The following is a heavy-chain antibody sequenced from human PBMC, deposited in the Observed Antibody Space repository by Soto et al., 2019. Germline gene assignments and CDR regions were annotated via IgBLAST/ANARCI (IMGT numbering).Heavy chain of an antibody. CDR3: AKEHISSPVHYFDS. CDR1: GFTFSSYG. V-gene: IGHV3-30*18. D-gene: IGHD3-3*02. J-gene: IGHJ4*02. Sequence: VQLVESGGGVVQPGTSLRLSCAASGFTFSSYGMHWVRQAPGKGLEWVAVISYDASYKDSADSVKGRFTISRDNSKDTLFLEIHSLRPNDTAIYFCAKEHISSPVHYFDSWGQGTLVTVSS. CDR2: ISYDASYK.